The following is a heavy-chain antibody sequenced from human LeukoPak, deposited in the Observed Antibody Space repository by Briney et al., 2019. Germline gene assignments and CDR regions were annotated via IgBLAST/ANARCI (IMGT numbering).Heavy chain of an antibody. D-gene: IGHD2-2*01. J-gene: IGHJ6*03. V-gene: IGHV5-51*01. Sequence: GESLKISCKGSGYSFTSYWIGWVRQMPGKGLEWMGIIYPGDSDTRYSPSFQGQVTISADKSISTAYLQWSSLKASDTAMYYCARHGKDIVVVPAATGYDYYYYMDVWGKGTTVTVSS. CDR3: ARHGKDIVVVPAATGYDYYYYMDV. CDR1: GYSFTSYW. CDR2: IYPGDSDT.